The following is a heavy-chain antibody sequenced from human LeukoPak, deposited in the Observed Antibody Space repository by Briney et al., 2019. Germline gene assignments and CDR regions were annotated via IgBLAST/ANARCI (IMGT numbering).Heavy chain of an antibody. D-gene: IGHD3-3*01. Sequence: GGSLRLSCSASGFTFSSYPMHWVRQAPGKGLEYVSAISGNGGSTYYADSVKGRFTISRDNSKNTLYPQMSSLRTEDTAVYYCVKAQYDFWSGLDYWGQGTLVTVSS. CDR3: VKAQYDFWSGLDY. V-gene: IGHV3-64D*09. CDR2: ISGNGGST. CDR1: GFTFSSYP. J-gene: IGHJ4*02.